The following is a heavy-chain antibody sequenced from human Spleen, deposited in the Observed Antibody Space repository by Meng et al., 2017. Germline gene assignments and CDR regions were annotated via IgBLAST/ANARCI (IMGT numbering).Heavy chain of an antibody. CDR3: ARETYYYGMDV. CDR1: TFTLSRYW. Sequence: GESLKISCAASTFTLSRYWMSWVRQAPGKGLEWVANIKKDGSEKNYVDSVRGRFTISRDNAKNSLYLEMNSLRVEDTALYYCARETYYYGMDVWGQGTTVTVSS. CDR2: IKKDGSEK. J-gene: IGHJ6*02. V-gene: IGHV3-7*01.